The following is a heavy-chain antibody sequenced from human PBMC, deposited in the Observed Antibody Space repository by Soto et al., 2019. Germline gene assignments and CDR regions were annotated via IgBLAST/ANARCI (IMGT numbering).Heavy chain of an antibody. J-gene: IGHJ4*02. Sequence: RASVKVSCKASGYTFTSYAMHWVRQAPGQRLEWMGWINAGNGNTKYSQKFQGRVTITRDTSASTAYMELSSLRSEDTAVYYCARTTVTTEYYFDYWGQGTLVTVSS. CDR2: INAGNGNT. CDR3: ARTTVTTEYYFDY. D-gene: IGHD4-17*01. V-gene: IGHV1-3*01. CDR1: GYTFTSYA.